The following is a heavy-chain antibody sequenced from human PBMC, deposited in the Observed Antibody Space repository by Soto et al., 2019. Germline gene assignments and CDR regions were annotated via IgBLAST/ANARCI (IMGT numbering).Heavy chain of an antibody. Sequence: QVQLVQSGAEVKKPGASVKVSCKASGYTFTSYDINWVRQATGQGLEWMGWMNPNSGNTGYAQKFQGRVTMTRNTSISTAYMELSSLRSEDTALYYWARTVLVRGAIRSKLYFDYWGQGTLVTVSS. CDR3: ARTVLVRGAIRSKLYFDY. V-gene: IGHV1-8*01. D-gene: IGHD3-16*02. J-gene: IGHJ4*02. CDR2: MNPNSGNT. CDR1: GYTFTSYD.